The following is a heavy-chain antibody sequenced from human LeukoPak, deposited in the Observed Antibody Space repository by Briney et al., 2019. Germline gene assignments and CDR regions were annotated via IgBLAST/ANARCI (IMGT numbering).Heavy chain of an antibody. V-gene: IGHV3-23*01. CDR3: AKVIEYSSSWYYYYYYYGMDV. CDR2: ISGSGGST. CDR1: GVTFSSYA. J-gene: IGHJ6*02. Sequence: GGSLRLSCAASGVTFSSYAMSWVRQAPGKGLEWVSAISGSGGSTYYADSVKGRFTISRDNSKNTLYLQMNSLRAEDTAVYYCAKVIEYSSSWYYYYYYYGMDVWGQGTTVTVSS. D-gene: IGHD6-13*01.